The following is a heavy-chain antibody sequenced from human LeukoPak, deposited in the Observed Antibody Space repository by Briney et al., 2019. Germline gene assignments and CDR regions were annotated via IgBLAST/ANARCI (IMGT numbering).Heavy chain of an antibody. D-gene: IGHD3-3*01. V-gene: IGHV4-39*01. J-gene: IGHJ5*02. CDR2: MYYSGST. CDR3: ASATYYDFWSGYYFWRFDP. CDR1: GGSISSSSYS. Sequence: PSETLSLTCTVSGGSISSSSYSWGWIRQPPGKGLEWVGSMYYSGSTYYNPSLKSRVTITVDTSKNQFSLKMSSVTAADTAVYYCASATYYDFWSGYYFWRFDPWGQGTLVTVSS.